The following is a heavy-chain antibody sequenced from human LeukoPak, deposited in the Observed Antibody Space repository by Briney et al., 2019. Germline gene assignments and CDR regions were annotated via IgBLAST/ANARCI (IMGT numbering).Heavy chain of an antibody. CDR3: ARDGYGGGHYYMDV. J-gene: IGHJ6*03. V-gene: IGHV3-30-3*01. CDR2: ISYDGSNK. Sequence: PGRSLRLSCAASGFTFSSYAMHWVRQAPGKGLEWVAVISYDGSNKYYADSVKGRFTISRDNSKNTLYLQMNSLRAEDTAVYYCARDGYGGGHYYMDVWGKGTTVTVSS. D-gene: IGHD3-16*01. CDR1: GFTFSSYA.